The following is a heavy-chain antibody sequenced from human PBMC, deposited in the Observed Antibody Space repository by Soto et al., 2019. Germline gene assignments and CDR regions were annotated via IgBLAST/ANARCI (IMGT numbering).Heavy chain of an antibody. J-gene: IGHJ4*02. Sequence: GESLKISCKGSGYSFTSYWIGWVRQMPGKGLEWMGIIYPGDSDTRYSPSFQGQVTISADKSISTAYLQWSSLKAPDTAMYYCARRNSDYDFWSGYSPYYFDYWGQGTLVTVSS. D-gene: IGHD3-3*01. CDR3: ARRNSDYDFWSGYSPYYFDY. CDR1: GYSFTSYW. CDR2: IYPGDSDT. V-gene: IGHV5-51*01.